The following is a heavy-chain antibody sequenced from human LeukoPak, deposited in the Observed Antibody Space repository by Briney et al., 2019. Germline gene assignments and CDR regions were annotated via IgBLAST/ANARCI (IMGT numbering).Heavy chain of an antibody. D-gene: IGHD3-16*02. CDR2: INHSGST. Sequence: MPSETLSLTCAVYGGSFSGYYWSWIRQPPGKGLEWIGEINHSGSTNYNPSLKSRVTISVDTSKNQFSLKLSSVTAADTAVYYCARGRIMITFGGVIEHDYWGQGTLVTVSS. J-gene: IGHJ4*02. V-gene: IGHV4-34*01. CDR3: ARGRIMITFGGVIEHDY. CDR1: GGSFSGYY.